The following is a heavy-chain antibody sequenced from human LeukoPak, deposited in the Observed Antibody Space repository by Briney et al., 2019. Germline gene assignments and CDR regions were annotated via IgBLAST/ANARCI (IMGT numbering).Heavy chain of an antibody. Sequence: SETLSLTCAVSGGSISSSNWWSWVRQPPGKGLEWIGEIYHRGSTNYNPSLKSRVTISVDNSKNQFSLKLSSVTAADTAVYYCARLIITADAFDIWGQGTMVTVSS. V-gene: IGHV4-4*02. D-gene: IGHD3-22*01. J-gene: IGHJ3*02. CDR3: ARLIITADAFDI. CDR1: GGSISSSNW. CDR2: IYHRGST.